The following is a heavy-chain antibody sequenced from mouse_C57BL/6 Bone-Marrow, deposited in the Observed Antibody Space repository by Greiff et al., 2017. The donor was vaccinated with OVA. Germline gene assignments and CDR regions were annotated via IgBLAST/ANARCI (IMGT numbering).Heavy chain of an antibody. Sequence: EVNLVESGEGLVKPGGSLKLSCAASGFTFSSYAMSWVRQTPEKRLEWVAYISSGGDYIYYADTVKGRYTISRDNDRNTLYLQMSSLKSEDTAMYYGTRLLDAMDYWGQGTSVTVSS. J-gene: IGHJ4*01. CDR3: TRLLDAMDY. CDR2: ISSGGDYI. CDR1: GFTFSSYA. V-gene: IGHV5-9-1*02. D-gene: IGHD2-1*01.